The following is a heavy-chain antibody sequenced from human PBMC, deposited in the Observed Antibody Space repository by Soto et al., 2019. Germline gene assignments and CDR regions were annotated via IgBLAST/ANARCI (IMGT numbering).Heavy chain of an antibody. V-gene: IGHV3-74*01. J-gene: IGHJ4*02. CDR3: ARVTVATWNY. CDR2: ISSDGSRT. D-gene: IGHD5-12*01. CDR1: GFTFSSYW. Sequence: EVQLVESGGTLVQPGGSLRLSCAASGFTFSSYWMYWVRQAPGKGLVWVSDISSDGSRTRYADSVKGRFTISRDNAKNTLYLQMNSPRADDTAVYYCARVTVATWNYWGQGTLVTVSS.